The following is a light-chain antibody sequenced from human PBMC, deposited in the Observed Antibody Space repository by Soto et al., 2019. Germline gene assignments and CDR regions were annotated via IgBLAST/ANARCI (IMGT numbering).Light chain of an antibody. V-gene: IGKV3-20*01. CDR2: GAS. CDR3: QLYGRAPRA. Sequence: IGLTQSPGTLSLSPGERATLSCRASQSIASNYLAWYQQKPGQATRLLIYGASSRATGIPDRFSGSGSGTHLSLTISTLEPEDFAVYFCQLYGRAPRAFGPGTKVDIK. CDR1: QSIASNY. J-gene: IGKJ3*01.